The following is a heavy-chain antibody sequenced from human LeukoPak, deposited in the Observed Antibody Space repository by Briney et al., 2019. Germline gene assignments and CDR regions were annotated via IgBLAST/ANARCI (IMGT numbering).Heavy chain of an antibody. CDR2: ISYDGSNK. CDR3: ARARSGWYLGQFDY. V-gene: IGHV3-30*04. Sequence: SGGSLRLSCVVSGFTFSSYAMHWARQAPGKGLEWVAVISYDGSNKYYADSVKGRFTISRDNSKNTLYLQMNSLRAEDTAVYYCARARSGWYLGQFDYWGQGTLVTVSS. D-gene: IGHD6-19*01. CDR1: GFTFSSYA. J-gene: IGHJ4*02.